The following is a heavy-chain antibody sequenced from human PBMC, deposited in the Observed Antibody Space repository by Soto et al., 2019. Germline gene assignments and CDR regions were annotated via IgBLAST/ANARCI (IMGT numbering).Heavy chain of an antibody. V-gene: IGHV4-39*01. D-gene: IGHD2-2*01. CDR2: IDYNGVT. CDR1: GASISSRDYY. J-gene: IGHJ5*02. Sequence: SETLSLTCSASGASISSRDYYWGWIRQTPGKGLEWIGNIDYNGVTYYNPSLKSRVTVSKDTSKNQFSLKLSSVTAADTAVYYCARVRWCSSTSCYRGVNNWFDPWGQGTLVTVSS. CDR3: ARVRWCSSTSCYRGVNNWFDP.